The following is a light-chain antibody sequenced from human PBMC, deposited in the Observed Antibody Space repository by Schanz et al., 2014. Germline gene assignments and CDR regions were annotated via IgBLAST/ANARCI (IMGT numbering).Light chain of an antibody. Sequence: EIVVTQSPATLSVSPGERATLSCRASQSVSSNLAWYQQKPGQAPRLLIYGASRRATGIPDRFSGSGSGTHFTLTITRLEPEDFAVYYCQQYGSSRGSFGQGTKLEIK. CDR3: QQYGSSRGS. V-gene: IGKV3-20*01. CDR1: QSVSSN. CDR2: GAS. J-gene: IGKJ2*04.